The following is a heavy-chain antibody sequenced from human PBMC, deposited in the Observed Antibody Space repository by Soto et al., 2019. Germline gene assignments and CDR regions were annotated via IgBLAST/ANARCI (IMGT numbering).Heavy chain of an antibody. CDR3: ARSLLTSSWYAGS. CDR1: GYSISSGYY. D-gene: IGHD6-13*01. Sequence: SETLSLTCVVSGYSISSGYYWGWIRQPPGKGLXWIXXIXXSXTXXXNXXLKSRVTISLDTSRNQFSLKPTSVTAADTAVYYCARSLLTSSWYAGSWGQGTLVTVSS. CDR2: IXXSXTX. J-gene: IGHJ5*02. V-gene: IGHV4-38-2*01.